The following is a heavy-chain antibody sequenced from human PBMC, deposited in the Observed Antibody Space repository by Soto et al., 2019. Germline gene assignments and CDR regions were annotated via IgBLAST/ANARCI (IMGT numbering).Heavy chain of an antibody. CDR2: IIPILGIA. D-gene: IGHD1-20*01. CDR1: GGTFSSYT. V-gene: IGHV1-69*04. CDR3: AKDSITGTTYDYYYGMDF. Sequence: VASVKVSCKASGGTFSSYTISWVRQAPGQGLEWMGRIIPILGIANYAQKFQGRVTITADKSTSTAYMELSSLRAEDTAVYYCAKDSITGTTYDYYYGMDFWGQGTTVTVSS. J-gene: IGHJ6*02.